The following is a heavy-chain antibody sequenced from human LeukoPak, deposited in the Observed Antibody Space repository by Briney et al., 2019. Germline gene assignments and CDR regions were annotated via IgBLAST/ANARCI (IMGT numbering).Heavy chain of an antibody. D-gene: IGHD6-19*01. J-gene: IGHJ4*02. Sequence: PSETLSLTCGVSGVPFSNYYWSSVRQSPTQGLEWIGEINHSGYTNYNPSLKSRVTMSIDTSKNQFSLKLTSVTAADAGVYYCTRAVAGHPDWGQGTLVTVSS. V-gene: IGHV4-34*01. CDR1: GVPFSNYY. CDR3: TRAVAGHPD. CDR2: INHSGYT.